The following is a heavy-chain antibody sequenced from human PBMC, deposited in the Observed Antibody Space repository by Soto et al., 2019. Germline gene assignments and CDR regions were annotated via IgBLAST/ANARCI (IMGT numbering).Heavy chain of an antibody. Sequence: SSVKVSCKAPGGTFSSYAISWVRQAPGQGLEWMGGIIPIFGTANYAQKFQGRVTITADKSTSTAYVELISLRSADTPVYYCARGRGQQLSDDYGMDVWGQGTTVTVSS. J-gene: IGHJ6*02. CDR2: IIPIFGTA. D-gene: IGHD6-13*01. CDR1: GGTFSSYA. CDR3: ARGRGQQLSDDYGMDV. V-gene: IGHV1-69*06.